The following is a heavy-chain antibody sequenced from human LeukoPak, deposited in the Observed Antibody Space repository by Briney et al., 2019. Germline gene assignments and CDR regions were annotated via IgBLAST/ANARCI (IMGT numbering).Heavy chain of an antibody. D-gene: IGHD3-3*01. J-gene: IGHJ4*02. CDR3: AKDRGVLRFLEWLPDY. CDR2: IHQDGSTE. Sequence: GGSLRLSCAASGFTVSSYWMSWVRQAPGEGLEWVACIHQDGSTEYYVDSVKGRFAISRDNTKNTLYLQMNSLRAEDTAVYYCAKDRGVLRFLEWLPDYWGQGTLVTVSS. V-gene: IGHV3-7*03. CDR1: GFTVSSYW.